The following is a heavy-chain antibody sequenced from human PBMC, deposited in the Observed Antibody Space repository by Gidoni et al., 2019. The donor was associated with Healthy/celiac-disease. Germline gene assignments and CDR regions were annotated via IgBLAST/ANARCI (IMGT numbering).Heavy chain of an antibody. J-gene: IGHJ3*02. D-gene: IGHD2-15*01. Sequence: QVQLQQWGAGLLKPSGTLSLTCAVYGGSFCGYYWSWIRQPPGKGLEWIGEINHSGSTNYNPSLKSRVTISVDTSKNQFSLKLSSVTAADTAVYYCARRLPAFDIWGQGTMVTVSS. CDR1: GGSFCGYY. CDR2: INHSGST. V-gene: IGHV4-34*01. CDR3: ARRLPAFDI.